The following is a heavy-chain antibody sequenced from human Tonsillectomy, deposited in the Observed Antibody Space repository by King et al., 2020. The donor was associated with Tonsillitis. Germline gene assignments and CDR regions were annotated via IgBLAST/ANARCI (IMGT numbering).Heavy chain of an antibody. D-gene: IGHD3-10*01. J-gene: IGHJ6*02. V-gene: IGHV3-30*03. CDR3: ARPYGSGSYYYYFGMDV. CDR2: ISYDGINK. Sequence: LVESGGGVVQPGRSLRLSCAASGFTFSSYGMHWVRQAPGKGLEWVAVISYDGINKYYADSVKGRFTISRDNSKNTVYLQMNSLRAEDTAVYYCARPYGSGSYYYYFGMDVWGHGTTVTVSS. CDR1: GFTFSSYG.